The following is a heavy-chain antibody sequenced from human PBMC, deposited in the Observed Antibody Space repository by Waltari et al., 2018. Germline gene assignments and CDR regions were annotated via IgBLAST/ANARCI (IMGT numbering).Heavy chain of an antibody. CDR3: ARERDGYNFW. D-gene: IGHD1-1*01. V-gene: IGHV4-38-2*02. J-gene: IGHJ4*02. Sequence: QVQLQESGPRLVKPSESLSLTCAVDGYSISDGDYWGWIRQRPGQGLEWSGNVYHTGSAYHNPSRKRRVTMSVDTSKNHASLKLNSVTTADTAIYYCARERDGYNFWWGRGPLVTVSP. CDR1: GYSISDGDY. CDR2: VYHTGSA.